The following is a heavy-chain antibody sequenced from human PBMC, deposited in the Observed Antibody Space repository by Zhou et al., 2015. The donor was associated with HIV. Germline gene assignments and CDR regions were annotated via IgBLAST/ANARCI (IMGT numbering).Heavy chain of an antibody. D-gene: IGHD5-12*01. CDR2: IIPLFPTP. CDR1: GGTFSDYS. J-gene: IGHJ6*02. CDR3: ARVSPTRVATPGLDYYYGMDV. V-gene: IGHV1-69*06. Sequence: QVQLVQSGAEVKKPGSSVKVSCESSGGTFSDYSINWVRQAPGQGLEWMGGIIPLFPTPNYAQTFQGRLTITADRSSGTAYMELTRLTSDDTAVYYCARVSPTRVATPGLDYYYGMDVWGQGTTVTVSS.